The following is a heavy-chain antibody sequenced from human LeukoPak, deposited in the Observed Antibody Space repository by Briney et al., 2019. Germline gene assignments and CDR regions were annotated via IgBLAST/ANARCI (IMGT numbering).Heavy chain of an antibody. Sequence: LETLSLTCAVSGGSISSSNWWSWVRHPPGQGLEWIGEIYHSGSTNYNPSLKSRVTILVDKSKNQFSLKLSSVTAADTAVYYCARQGVVVPAATYYYYYYGMDVWGKGTTVTVSS. J-gene: IGHJ6*04. D-gene: IGHD2-2*01. CDR3: ARQGVVVPAATYYYYYYGMDV. CDR1: GGSISSSNW. V-gene: IGHV4-4*02. CDR2: IYHSGST.